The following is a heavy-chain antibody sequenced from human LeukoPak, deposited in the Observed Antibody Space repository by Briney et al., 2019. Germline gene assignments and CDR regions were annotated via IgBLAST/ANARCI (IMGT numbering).Heavy chain of an antibody. CDR3: ASSMVRGDGFDY. V-gene: IGHV4-59*08. Sequence: SETLSLTCTVSGGSISSYYWSWIRQPPGKGLEWIGYIYYSGSTNYNPSLKSRVTISVDTSKNQFSLKLSSVTAADTAVYYCASSMVRGDGFDYWGQGTLVTVSS. CDR2: IYYSGST. D-gene: IGHD3-10*01. CDR1: GGSISSYY. J-gene: IGHJ4*02.